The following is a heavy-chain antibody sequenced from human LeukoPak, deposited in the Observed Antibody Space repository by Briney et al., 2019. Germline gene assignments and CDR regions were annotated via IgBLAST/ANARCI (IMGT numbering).Heavy chain of an antibody. D-gene: IGHD5-24*01. CDR1: GYTFTSYD. CDR2: MNPNSGDT. V-gene: IGHV1-8*01. Sequence: VASVKVSCKASGYTFTSYDINWVRQATGQGLEWMGWMNPNSGDTGYAQNFQGRVTMTRDTSISTAYMELSSLRSEDTAVYYCARTPRNGYIEGYWGQGTLVTVPS. J-gene: IGHJ4*02. CDR3: ARTPRNGYIEGY.